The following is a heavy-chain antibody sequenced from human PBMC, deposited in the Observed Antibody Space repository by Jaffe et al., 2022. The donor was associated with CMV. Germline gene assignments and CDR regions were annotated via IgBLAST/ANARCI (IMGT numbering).Heavy chain of an antibody. D-gene: IGHD5-12*01. CDR2: IYYSGST. CDR3: ARLDGYNTNWFDP. CDR1: GGSVSSGSYY. Sequence: QVQLQESGPGLVKPSETLSLTCTVSGGSVSSGSYYWSWIRQPPGKGLEWIGYIYYSGSTNYNPSLKSRVTISVDTSKNQFSLKLSSVTAADTAVYYCARLDGYNTNWFDPWGQGTLVTVSS. J-gene: IGHJ5*02. V-gene: IGHV4-61*01.